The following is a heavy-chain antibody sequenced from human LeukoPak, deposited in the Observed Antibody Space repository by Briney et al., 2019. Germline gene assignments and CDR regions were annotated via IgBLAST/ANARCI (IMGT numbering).Heavy chain of an antibody. CDR1: GGSISSYY. CDR3: ARLEAAAGVPSNWFDP. J-gene: IGHJ5*02. Sequence: SETLSLTCTVSGGSISSYYWSWIRQPPGKGLEWIGYISYSGSTNYNPSLQSRVTISVDTSMNRFSLKLRFVTAADTAVYYCARLEAAAGVPSNWFDPWGQGTLVTVSS. CDR2: ISYSGST. V-gene: IGHV4-59*08. D-gene: IGHD6-13*01.